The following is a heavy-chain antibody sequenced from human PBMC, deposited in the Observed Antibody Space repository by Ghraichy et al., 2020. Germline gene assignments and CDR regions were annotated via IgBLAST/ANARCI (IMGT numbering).Heavy chain of an antibody. J-gene: IGHJ4*02. CDR2: IYSGGST. V-gene: IGHV3-66*01. CDR3: ARDRYDSSGYYIDY. Sequence: GGSLRLSCAASGFTVSRNYMSWVRQAPGKGLEWVSVIYSGGSTYYADSVKGRFTISRDNSKNTLYLQMNSLRAEDTAVYYCARDRYDSSGYYIDYWGQGTLVTVSS. D-gene: IGHD3-22*01. CDR1: GFTVSRNY.